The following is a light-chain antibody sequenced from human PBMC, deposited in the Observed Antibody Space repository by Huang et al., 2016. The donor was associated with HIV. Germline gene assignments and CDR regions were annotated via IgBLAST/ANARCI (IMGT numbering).Light chain of an antibody. CDR2: SAS. Sequence: ETVMTQSPATLSVSPVGRATLSCRASQSVGSNVAWYQQKPGQAPRLLLYSASTRATGIPARFRGSGSGTEFTLTISDLQSEDFAVYYCHQYNDWPITFGPGTKVDVK. CDR3: HQYNDWPIT. CDR1: QSVGSN. V-gene: IGKV3-15*01. J-gene: IGKJ3*01.